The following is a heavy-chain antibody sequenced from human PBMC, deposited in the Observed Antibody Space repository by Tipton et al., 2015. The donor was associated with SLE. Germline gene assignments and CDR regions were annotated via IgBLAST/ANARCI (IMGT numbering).Heavy chain of an antibody. V-gene: IGHV3-33*01. CDR1: GFTFSSYD. CDR3: ARVLGSYYGMDV. CDR2: IWYDGSNK. Sequence: SLRLSCAASGFTFSSYDMHWVRQAPGKGLEWVAIIWYDGSNKYYADSVKGRFTISRDNSKNTLYLQMNSLRAEDTAVYYCARVLGSYYGMDVWGQRTTVTVSS. J-gene: IGHJ6*02.